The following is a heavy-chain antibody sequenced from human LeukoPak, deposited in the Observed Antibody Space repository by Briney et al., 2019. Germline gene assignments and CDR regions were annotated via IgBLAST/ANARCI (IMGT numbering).Heavy chain of an antibody. CDR1: GGSISSSSSS. V-gene: IGHV4-39*01. Sequence: SETLSPTCTLSGGSISSSSSSWGWIRQPPGKGLEWIGSIYYSGSTYYNPSLKSRVTISVDSSKNQFSLKLSSVTAADTAVYYCARGSGYWGQGTLVTVSS. CDR2: IYYSGST. D-gene: IGHD3-10*01. CDR3: ARGSGY. J-gene: IGHJ4*02.